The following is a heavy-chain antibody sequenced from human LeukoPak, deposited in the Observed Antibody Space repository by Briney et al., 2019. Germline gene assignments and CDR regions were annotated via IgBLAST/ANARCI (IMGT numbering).Heavy chain of an antibody. V-gene: IGHV1-18*01. D-gene: IGHD4-23*01. J-gene: IGHJ5*02. CDR2: ISAYNGNT. CDR3: ARGRNSRRFDP. Sequence: ASVKVSCKASGYTFTNYGISWVRQAPGQGLEWMGWISAYNGNTDYAQKVQGRVTMTRDTSTSTVYMELSSLRSEDTAVYYCARGRNSRRFDPWGQGTLVTVSS. CDR1: GYTFTNYG.